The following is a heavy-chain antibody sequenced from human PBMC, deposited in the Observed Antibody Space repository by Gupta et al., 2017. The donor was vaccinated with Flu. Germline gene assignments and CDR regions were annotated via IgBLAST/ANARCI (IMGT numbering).Heavy chain of an antibody. V-gene: IGHV3-13*01. CDR3: ARGTYCYPPSCSNEPVDY. J-gene: IGHJ4*02. D-gene: IGHD3-16*02. Sequence: DVQLVEFGGALVQPGGSLRVSRATSGFSFGDYDMYLGRLVSGKGLEWVSAIGTVGDTYYSDSVRGRFSISRDNATNSLYLQMNSLRAGDTAVYYCARGTYCYPPSCSNEPVDYWGPGTLVTVSS. CDR1: GFSFGDYD. CDR2: IGTVGDT.